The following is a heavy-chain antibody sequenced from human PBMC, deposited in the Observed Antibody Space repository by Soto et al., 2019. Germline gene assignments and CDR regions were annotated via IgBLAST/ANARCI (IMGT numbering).Heavy chain of an antibody. CDR3: ARQDIVVVPKFDP. CDR1: GGSISSYY. V-gene: IGHV4-59*08. CDR2: IYYSGST. D-gene: IGHD2-2*01. J-gene: IGHJ5*02. Sequence: SETLSLTYTVSGGSISSYYWSWIRQPPGKGLEWIGYIYYSGSTNYNPSLKSRVTISVDTSKNQFSLKLSSVTAADTAVYYCARQDIVVVPKFDPWGQGTLVTVSS.